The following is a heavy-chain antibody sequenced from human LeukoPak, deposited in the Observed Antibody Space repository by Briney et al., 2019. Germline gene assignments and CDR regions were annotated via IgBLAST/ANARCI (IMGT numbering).Heavy chain of an antibody. Sequence: SETLSLTCAVYGGSFSGCYWSWIRQPPGKGLEWIGEINHSGSTNYNPSLKSRVTISVDTSKNQFSLKLSSVTAADTAVYYCARGFYYYDSSGYYDYWGQGTLVTVSS. CDR1: GGSFSGCY. D-gene: IGHD3-22*01. CDR3: ARGFYYYDSSGYYDY. J-gene: IGHJ4*02. CDR2: INHSGST. V-gene: IGHV4-34*01.